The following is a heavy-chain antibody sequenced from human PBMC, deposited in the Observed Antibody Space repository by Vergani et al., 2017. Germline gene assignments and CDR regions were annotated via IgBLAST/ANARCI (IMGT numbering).Heavy chain of an antibody. CDR3: TTAVSLYYLHGEYFQY. CDR2: ISSGGGDI. D-gene: IGHD3-10*01. CDR1: GFTFDTYT. V-gene: IGHV3-23*01. J-gene: IGHJ1*01. Sequence: EVQLLESGGGLVQPGGSRRLSCAGAGFTFDTYTMAYVRQAPGKGLDWVATISSGGGDIFYADSVKGRFTISRDNSKNTLFLQMNSLKDEDTAVYYCTTAVSLYYLHGEYFQYWGRGTLVSVSS.